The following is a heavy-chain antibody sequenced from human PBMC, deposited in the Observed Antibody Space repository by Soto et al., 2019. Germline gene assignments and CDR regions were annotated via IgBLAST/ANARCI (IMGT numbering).Heavy chain of an antibody. V-gene: IGHV4-59*01. CDR1: GGSISSYY. CDR2: IYYSGST. Sequence: PSETLSLTCTVSGGSISSYYWSWIRQPPGKGLEWIGYIYYSGSTNYNPSLKSRVTISVDTSKNQFSLKLSSVTAADTAVYYCARLNYYDSSGYPTPSVDPWGPGTLVTVSS. CDR3: ARLNYYDSSGYPTPSVDP. D-gene: IGHD3-22*01. J-gene: IGHJ5*02.